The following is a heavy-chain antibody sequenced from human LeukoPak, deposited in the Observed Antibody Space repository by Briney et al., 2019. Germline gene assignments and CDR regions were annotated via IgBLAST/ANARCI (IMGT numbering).Heavy chain of an antibody. CDR2: ISSSGSTI. J-gene: IGHJ4*02. CDR3: AREQQLVD. CDR1: GGSISSYY. V-gene: IGHV3-11*01. D-gene: IGHD6-13*01. Sequence: PSETLSLTCTVSGGSISSYYWSWIRQPPGKGLEWVSYISSSGSTIYYADSVKGRFTISRDNAKNSLYLQMNSLRAEDTAVYYCAREQQLVDWGQGTLVTVSS.